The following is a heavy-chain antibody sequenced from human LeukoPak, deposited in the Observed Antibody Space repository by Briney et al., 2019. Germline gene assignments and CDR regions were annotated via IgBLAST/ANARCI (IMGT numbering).Heavy chain of an antibody. CDR3: AKDSRSSAGAGYFDY. V-gene: IGHV4-34*01. J-gene: IGHJ4*02. CDR1: GGSFSGYY. Sequence: SETLSLTCAVYGGSFSGYYWSWIRQPPGKGLEWIGEINHSGSTNYNPSLKSRVTISVDTSKNQFSLKLSSVTAEDTAVYYCAKDSRSSAGAGYFDYWGQGTLVTVSS. CDR2: INHSGST. D-gene: IGHD6-19*01.